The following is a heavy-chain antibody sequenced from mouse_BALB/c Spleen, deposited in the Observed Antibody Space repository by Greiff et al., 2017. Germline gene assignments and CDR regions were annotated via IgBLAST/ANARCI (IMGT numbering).Heavy chain of an antibody. CDR1: GYTFTSYY. J-gene: IGHJ4*01. D-gene: IGHD1-1*01. Sequence: QVQLQQSGAELVKPGASVKLSCKASGYTFTSYYMYWVKQRPGQGLEWIGGINPSNGGTNFNEKFKSKATLTVDKSSSTAYMQLSSLTSEDSAVYYCTRLRITTVPYYAMDYWGQGTSVTVSS. V-gene: IGHV1S81*02. CDR3: TRLRITTVPYYAMDY. CDR2: INPSNGGT.